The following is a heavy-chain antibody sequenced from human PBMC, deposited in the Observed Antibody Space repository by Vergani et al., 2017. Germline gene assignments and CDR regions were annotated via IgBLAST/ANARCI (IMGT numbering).Heavy chain of an antibody. J-gene: IGHJ6*02. CDR1: AYTFSNYY. V-gene: IGHV1-46*01. CDR2: INPSGGHT. Sequence: QVQVVQSGAEVKKSGASVKVSCKTSAYTFSNYYMHWVRQAPGQGLEWMGIINPSGGHTNYAQKFQGRVTMTRDTSTSTVYMELSSLRSEDTAIYYCASPTPESDGMDVWGQGTTVTVSS. CDR3: ASPTPESDGMDV.